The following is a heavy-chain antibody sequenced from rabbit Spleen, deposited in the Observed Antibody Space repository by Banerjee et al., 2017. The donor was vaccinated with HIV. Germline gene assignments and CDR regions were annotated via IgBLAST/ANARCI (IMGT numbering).Heavy chain of an antibody. CDR1: GFSFSSSDY. J-gene: IGHJ6*01. CDR3: ARDTASSFSSYGMDL. V-gene: IGHV1S40*01. Sequence: QSLEESGGGLVQPEGSLALTCKASGFSFSSSDYICWVRQAPGKGLEWISCIAGSSSGFTYSATWAKGRFTISKTSSTTVTLQMTSVTAADTATYFCARDTASSFSSYGMDLWGLGTLVTVS. CDR2: IAGSSSGFT. D-gene: IGHD3-3*01.